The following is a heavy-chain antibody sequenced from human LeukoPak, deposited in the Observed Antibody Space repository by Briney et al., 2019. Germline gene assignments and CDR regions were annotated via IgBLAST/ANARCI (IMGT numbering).Heavy chain of an antibody. V-gene: IGHV1-18*01. D-gene: IGHD2-2*01. CDR3: ARPSDIVVVPAAKGGEYYYYGMDV. CDR1: GYTFTSYG. CDR2: ISAYNGNT. Sequence: ASVKVSCKASGYTFTSYGISWVRQAPGQGLGWMGWISAYNGNTNYAQKLQGRVTMTTDTSTSTAYMELRSLRSDDTAVYYCARPSDIVVVPAAKGGEYYYYGMDVWGQGTTVTVSS. J-gene: IGHJ6*02.